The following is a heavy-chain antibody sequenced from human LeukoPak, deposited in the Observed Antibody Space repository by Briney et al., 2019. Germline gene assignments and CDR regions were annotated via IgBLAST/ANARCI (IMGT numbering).Heavy chain of an antibody. CDR2: IKSKIDGGTA. V-gene: IGHV3-15*01. CDR1: GFTFSNAW. CDR3: NTDLFSAKTWM. D-gene: IGHD5-12*01. J-gene: IGHJ3*01. Sequence: PGGSLRLSCAASGFTFSNAWMSWVRQAPGEGLEWVGLIKSKIDGGTADYAAPVKGRFTISRDDSKNTLYLQMNSLKTEDTAVYYCNTDLFSAKTWMWGQGTMVTVSS.